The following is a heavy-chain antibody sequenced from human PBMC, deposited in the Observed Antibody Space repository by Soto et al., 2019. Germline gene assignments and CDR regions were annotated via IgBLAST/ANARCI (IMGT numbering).Heavy chain of an antibody. J-gene: IGHJ4*02. CDR3: ARGSYDFFPNYYFDY. CDR2: IWYDGSNK. D-gene: IGHD3-3*01. Sequence: QVQLVESGGGVVQPGRSLRLSCAASGFTFSSYGMHWVRQAPGKGLEWVAVIWYDGSNKYYADSVKGRFTISRDNSKNTLYLQMNSLRAEDTAVYYCARGSYDFFPNYYFDYWGQGTLVTVSS. CDR1: GFTFSSYG. V-gene: IGHV3-33*01.